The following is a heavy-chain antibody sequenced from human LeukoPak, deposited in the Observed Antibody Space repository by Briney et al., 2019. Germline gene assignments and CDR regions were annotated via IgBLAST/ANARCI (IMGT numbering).Heavy chain of an antibody. CDR1: GFTFSSYA. Sequence: GGSLRLSCAASGFTFSSYAMSWVGQAPGKEGEGVSAISGSGGSTYYADSVKGRFTISRDNSKNTLYLQMNSLRAEDTAVYYCAKIAGGNPVLWFDPWGQGTLVTVSS. CDR3: AKIAGGNPVLWFDP. J-gene: IGHJ5*02. D-gene: IGHD4-23*01. V-gene: IGHV3-23*01. CDR2: ISGSGGST.